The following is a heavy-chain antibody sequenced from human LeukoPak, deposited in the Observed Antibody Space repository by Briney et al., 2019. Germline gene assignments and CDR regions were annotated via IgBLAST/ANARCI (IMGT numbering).Heavy chain of an antibody. D-gene: IGHD5-18*01. CDR1: GVTFNRYG. CDR2: INSDGSST. Sequence: PGGCLRLSCSAAGVTFNRYGLHWVRQTPWKGLVWVSRINSDGSSTSYADSVKGRFTISRDDAKNTLYLQMNSLRAEDTAVYYCARWGYSYGYSDSWGQGTLVTVSS. J-gene: IGHJ4*02. CDR3: ARWGYSYGYSDS. V-gene: IGHV3-74*01.